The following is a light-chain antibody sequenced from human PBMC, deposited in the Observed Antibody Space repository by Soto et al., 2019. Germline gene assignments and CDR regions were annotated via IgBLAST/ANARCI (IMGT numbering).Light chain of an antibody. Sequence: QSALTQPASVSGSPGQSITISCTGTSRDVGGYNYVSWYQQHPGKAPKLMIYEVSNQPSGVSNRFSGSKPGNTASLTISGLQAEDEADYYCSSYTSSSTRVFGGGTKLTVL. CDR1: SRDVGGYNY. CDR2: EVS. CDR3: SSYTSSSTRV. V-gene: IGLV2-14*01. J-gene: IGLJ3*02.